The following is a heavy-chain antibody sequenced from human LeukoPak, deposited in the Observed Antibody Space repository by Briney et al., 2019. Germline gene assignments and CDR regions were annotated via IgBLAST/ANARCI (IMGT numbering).Heavy chain of an antibody. V-gene: IGHV1-8*01. CDR2: MNPNSGNT. CDR3: ARAERIAARSGYNWFDP. Sequence: ASVKVSCTAPGYSFTSYDINWVRQAPGQGVEWMGWMNPNSGNTGYAQTFQGRVTMNRKTSISTAYMELSSLRSEDTAVYYCARAERIAARSGYNWFDPWGQGTLVTVSS. J-gene: IGHJ5*02. D-gene: IGHD6-6*01. CDR1: GYSFTSYD.